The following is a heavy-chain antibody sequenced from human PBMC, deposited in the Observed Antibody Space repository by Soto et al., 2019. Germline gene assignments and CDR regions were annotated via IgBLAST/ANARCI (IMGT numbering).Heavy chain of an antibody. Sequence: GGSLRLSSAASGFTFSSYSMNWVRQAPGKGLEWVSSISSSSSYIYYADSVKGRFTISRDNAKNSLYLQMNSLRAEDTAVNYCAILSSGSAFDIWGQGTMVTVSS. V-gene: IGHV3-21*01. CDR3: AILSSGSAFDI. CDR1: GFTFSSYS. D-gene: IGHD6-19*01. CDR2: ISSSSSYI. J-gene: IGHJ3*02.